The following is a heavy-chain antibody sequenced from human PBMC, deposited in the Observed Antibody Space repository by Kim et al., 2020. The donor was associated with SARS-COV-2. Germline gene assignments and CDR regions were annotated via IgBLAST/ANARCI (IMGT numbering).Heavy chain of an antibody. Sequence: GGSLRLSCAASGFTFSTYWMHWVRQAPGKGLVWVSRINGDGSSTMSADSVKGRFTISRDNTKNALYLQMDTLRAEDTAVYFCARTKAEAPHLLDSLGQGT. CDR1: GFTFSTYW. CDR3: ARTKAEAPHLLDS. CDR2: INGDGSST. V-gene: IGHV3-74*03. J-gene: IGHJ4*02.